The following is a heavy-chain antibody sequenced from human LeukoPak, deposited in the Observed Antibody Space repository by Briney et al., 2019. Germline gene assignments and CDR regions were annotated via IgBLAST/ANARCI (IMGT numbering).Heavy chain of an antibody. CDR3: ARGEEFLLSP. CDR2: INPTVGIT. J-gene: IGHJ5*02. CDR1: GSTFTRYY. D-gene: IGHD3-10*01. V-gene: IGHV1-46*01. Sequence: GASVKVSCKASGSTFTRYYMHWVGQSARHGLGWRGIINPTVGITSSAPNFQARVTMTRHTTTRTIYIELSSRISEDTAVYCCARGEEFLLSPWGQGTLVTVSS.